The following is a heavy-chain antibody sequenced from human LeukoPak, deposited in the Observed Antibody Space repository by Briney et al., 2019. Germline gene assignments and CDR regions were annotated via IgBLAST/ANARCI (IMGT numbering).Heavy chain of an antibody. CDR2: IYISGTT. CDR3: ARTMYYYESSGYRDYFDS. Sequence: SETMSLTCTVSGGSISGRSYYWHWIRQPAGKGLEWIGRIYISGTTNYNPSLKSRVTISADTSANQFSLRLSSVTAADTAVYYCARTMYYYESSGYRDYFDSWGQGTLVTVSS. V-gene: IGHV4-61*02. D-gene: IGHD3-22*01. J-gene: IGHJ4*02. CDR1: GGSISGRSYY.